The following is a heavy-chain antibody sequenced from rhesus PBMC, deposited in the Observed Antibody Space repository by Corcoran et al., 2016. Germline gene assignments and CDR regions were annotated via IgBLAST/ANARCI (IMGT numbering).Heavy chain of an antibody. V-gene: IGHV4-80*01. CDR1: GASTRSYG. D-gene: IGHD5-30*01. CDR2: FNGNWGRP. CDR3: ARAGYSGYRVDY. Sequence: QVQLQESGPGLVKPSATLSLTSAVPGASTRSYGWSCIRQPPGRGLEGIGEFNGNWGRPYYNPPRKIRVTISKEGSKNQFALKRSCGTAADTAGYYGARAGYSGYRVDYGGQGVLVTVSS. J-gene: IGHJ4*01.